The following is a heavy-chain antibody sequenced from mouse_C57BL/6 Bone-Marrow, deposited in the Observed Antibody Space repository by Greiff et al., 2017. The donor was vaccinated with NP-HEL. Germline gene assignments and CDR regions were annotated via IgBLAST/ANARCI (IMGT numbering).Heavy chain of an antibody. V-gene: IGHV1-26*01. CDR2: INPNNGGT. CDR1: GYTFTDYY. Sequence: VQLQQSGPELVKPGASVKISCKASGYTFTDYYMNWVKQSHGKSLEWIGDINPNNGGTSYNQKFKGKATLTVDKSSSTAYMELRSLTSEDSAVYYCARSNYSNYEDYFDYWGQGTTLTVSS. J-gene: IGHJ2*01. D-gene: IGHD2-5*01. CDR3: ARSNYSNYEDYFDY.